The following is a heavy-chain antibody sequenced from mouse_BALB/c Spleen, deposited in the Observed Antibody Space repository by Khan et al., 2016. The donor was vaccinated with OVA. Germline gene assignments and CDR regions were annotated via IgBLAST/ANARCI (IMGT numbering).Heavy chain of an antibody. CDR1: GFTFSSFT. CDR3: ARPSNAEYEYVMDF. V-gene: IGHV5-12-2*01. D-gene: IGHD2-3*01. J-gene: IGHJ4*01. Sequence: EVELVESGGDLVQPGGSLKLSCAASGFTFSSFTMSWVRQTPEKRLEWVAFITTGGGNTYYPDTVKGRFTVSRDNAKNTLYLQMSSLKSEDTAMYYCARPSNAEYEYVMDFWGQGTSVTVSS. CDR2: ITTGGGNT.